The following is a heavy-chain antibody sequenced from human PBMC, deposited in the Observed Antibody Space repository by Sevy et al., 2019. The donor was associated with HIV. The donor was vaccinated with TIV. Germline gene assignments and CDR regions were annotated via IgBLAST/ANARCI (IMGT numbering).Heavy chain of an antibody. CDR2: IYWDDDK. Sequence: SGPTLVKPTQTLTLTCTFSGFSLSTSGVGVGWIRQPPGKALEWLALIYWDDDKRYSPSRKSRLTITKDTSKNQVVLTMTNMDPVDTATYYCARTRTYDSSGYYYSSAFDIWGQGTMVTVSS. J-gene: IGHJ3*02. CDR3: ARTRTYDSSGYYYSSAFDI. V-gene: IGHV2-5*02. CDR1: GFSLSTSGVG. D-gene: IGHD3-22*01.